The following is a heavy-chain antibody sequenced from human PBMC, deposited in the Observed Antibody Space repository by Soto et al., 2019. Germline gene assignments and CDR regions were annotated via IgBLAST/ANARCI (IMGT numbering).Heavy chain of an antibody. D-gene: IGHD6-13*01. CDR3: ARASIGGSSWYYFDY. V-gene: IGHV4-59*01. CDR1: GGSISSYY. J-gene: IGHJ4*02. CDR2: IYYSGST. Sequence: SETLSLTCTVSGGSISSYYWSWIRQPPGKGLEWIGYIYYSGSTNYNPSLKSRVTISVDTSKNQFSLKLSSVTAADTAVYYCARASIGGSSWYYFDYWGQGTLVTVSS.